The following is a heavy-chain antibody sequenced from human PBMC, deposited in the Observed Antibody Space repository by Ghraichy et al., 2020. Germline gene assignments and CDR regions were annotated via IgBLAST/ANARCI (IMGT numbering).Heavy chain of an antibody. CDR2: ISSSSSYI. V-gene: IGHV3-21*01. CDR3: AREVDSSSSGYFDY. Sequence: GGSLRLSCAASGFTFSSYSMNWVRQAPGKGLEWVSSISSSSSYIYYADSVKGRFTISRDNAKNSLYLQMNSLRAEDTAVYYCAREVDSSSSGYFDYWGQGTLVTVSS. D-gene: IGHD6-6*01. CDR1: GFTFSSYS. J-gene: IGHJ4*02.